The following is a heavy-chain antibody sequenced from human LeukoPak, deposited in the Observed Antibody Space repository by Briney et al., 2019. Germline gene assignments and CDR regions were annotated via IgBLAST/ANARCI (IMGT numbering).Heavy chain of an antibody. CDR3: AKMSHDIVATFGY. CDR1: GFTFSSYA. CDR2: ISGSGSST. D-gene: IGHD5-12*01. Sequence: GGSLRLSCAASGFTFSSYAMSWVRQAPGKGLEWVTGISGSGSSTYYAGSAKGRFTISRDNSKNTLYLQMNSLRVDDTAVYYCAKMSHDIVATFGYWGQGTLVTVSS. V-gene: IGHV3-23*01. J-gene: IGHJ4*02.